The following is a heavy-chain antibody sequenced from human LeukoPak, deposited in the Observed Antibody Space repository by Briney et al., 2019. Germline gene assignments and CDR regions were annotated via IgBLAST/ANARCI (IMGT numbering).Heavy chain of an antibody. CDR2: IYTSGST. V-gene: IGHV4-4*07. CDR1: GGSISSYY. CDR3: ARGPVAATYYYYGMDV. Sequence: PSETLSLTCTVSGGSISSYYWSWIRQPAGKGLEWIGRIYTSGSTNYNPSLKSRVTMSADTSKNQFSLKLSSVTAADTAVYYCARGPVAATYYYYGMDVWGQGTTVTVSS. D-gene: IGHD2-15*01. J-gene: IGHJ6*02.